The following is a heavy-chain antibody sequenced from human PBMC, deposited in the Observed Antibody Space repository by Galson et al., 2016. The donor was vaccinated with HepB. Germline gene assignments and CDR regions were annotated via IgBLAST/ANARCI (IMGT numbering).Heavy chain of an antibody. D-gene: IGHD3-3*01. CDR1: GGSISSSNW. Sequence: SETLSLTCAVSGGSISSSNWWSWVRQPPGKGLEWTGEIYHSGSTNYNPSLKSPVTISVDKSKNHFPLRLSSLTAADPAVYYCARGSGYGDPWHFFDPWGQGTLVTVSS. CDR2: IYHSGST. CDR3: ARGSGYGDPWHFFDP. J-gene: IGHJ5*02. V-gene: IGHV4-4*02.